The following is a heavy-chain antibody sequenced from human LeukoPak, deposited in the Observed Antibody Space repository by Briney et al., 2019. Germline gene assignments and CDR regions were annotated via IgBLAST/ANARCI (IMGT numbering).Heavy chain of an antibody. J-gene: IGHJ6*03. D-gene: IGHD1-14*01. CDR2: ISGYNGNT. V-gene: IGHV1-18*01. CDR1: GYSFTSYG. CDR3: ARDHNGDYYYHMDV. Sequence: GASVKVSCKASGYSFTSYGISWVRQAPGQGLEWMGWISGYNGNTKYAQKVQGRVTMTTDTSTSTAYMELRSLRSDDTAVYYCARDHNGDYYYHMDVWGKGTTVTVSS.